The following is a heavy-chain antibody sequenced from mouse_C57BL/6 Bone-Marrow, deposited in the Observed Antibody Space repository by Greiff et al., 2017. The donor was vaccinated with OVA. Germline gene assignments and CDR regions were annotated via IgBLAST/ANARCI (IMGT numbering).Heavy chain of an antibody. J-gene: IGHJ4*01. D-gene: IGHD3-2*02. V-gene: IGHV1-50*01. CDR3: ARGDQGAMDY. CDR1: GYTFTSYW. CDR2: IDPSDSYT. Sequence: QVQLQQSGAELVKPGASVKLSCKASGYTFTSYWMQWVKQRPGQGLEWIGEIDPSDSYTNYNQKFKGKATLTVDTSSSTAYMQLSSLTSEDSAVYYCARGDQGAMDYWGQGTSVTVSS.